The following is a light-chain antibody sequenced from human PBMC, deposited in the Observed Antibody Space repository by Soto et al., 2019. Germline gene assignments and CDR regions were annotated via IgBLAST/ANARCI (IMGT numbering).Light chain of an antibody. CDR2: GAS. CDR1: QSVSNNY. V-gene: IGKV3-20*01. Sequence: EIVLTQSPGTLSLSPGARAPLSCRTSQSVSNNYLAWYQQKPGQAPRLLIYGASSRATGIPDRFSGSGSGTDFTLSISRLEPEDFAVYYCQQYSSLWTFGQGTKVDI. J-gene: IGKJ1*01. CDR3: QQYSSLWT.